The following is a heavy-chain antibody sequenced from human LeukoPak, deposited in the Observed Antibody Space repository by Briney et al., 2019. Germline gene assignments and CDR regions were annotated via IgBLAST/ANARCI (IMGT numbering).Heavy chain of an antibody. V-gene: IGHV3-30-3*01. CDR3: ARVFLERLTSGYFDN. Sequence: GRSLRLSCAASGFTFSEYAMHWVRQAPGKGLEWVAVISYDGRQKYYGDSVKGRFTISRDNPKNTLYLQMNSPRDDDTAVYYCARVFLERLTSGYFDNWGQGTLVTVSP. CDR1: GFTFSEYA. CDR2: ISYDGRQK. J-gene: IGHJ4*02. D-gene: IGHD3-3*01.